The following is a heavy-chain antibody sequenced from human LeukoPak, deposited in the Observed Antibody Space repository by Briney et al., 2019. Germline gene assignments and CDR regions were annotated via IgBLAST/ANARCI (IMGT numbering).Heavy chain of an antibody. CDR3: ARDGGYSYYFDY. J-gene: IGHJ4*02. Sequence: PSETLSLTCTVSGGSIGSYYWTWIRQPPGKGLEWIGHIYYSGSTSYNPSLKSRVTMSLDTSKNQFSLNLTSVTAADTAVYYCARDGGYSYYFDYWGQGTLVTVSS. D-gene: IGHD1-26*01. CDR2: IYYSGST. V-gene: IGHV4-59*01. CDR1: GGSIGSYY.